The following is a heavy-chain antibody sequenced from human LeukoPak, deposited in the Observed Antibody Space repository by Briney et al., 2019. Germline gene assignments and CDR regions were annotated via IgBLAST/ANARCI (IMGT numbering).Heavy chain of an antibody. CDR3: ARDLLDSSGDNC. V-gene: IGHV3-74*03. CDR2: INSDGSRT. J-gene: IGHJ4*02. D-gene: IGHD3-22*01. CDR1: GFTLSSYW. Sequence: GGSLRLSCAPSGFTLSSYWMHWVRQAPGKGLVWVSRINSDGSRTTYADSVKGRFTISRDNAKDTLYLPMNSLRAEDTAVYYCARDLLDSSGDNCWGQGTLVTVPS.